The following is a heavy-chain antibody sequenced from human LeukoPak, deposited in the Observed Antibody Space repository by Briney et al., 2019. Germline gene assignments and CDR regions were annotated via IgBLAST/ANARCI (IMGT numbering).Heavy chain of an antibody. CDR1: GGTFSSYA. Sequence: ASVKVSCKASGGTFSSYAISWVRQAPGQGLEWIGGIIPIFGTANYAQKFQGRVTITTDESTSTAYMELSSLRSEDTAVYYCASHPRAYNWNYGAFDYWGQGTLVTVSS. CDR2: IIPIFGTA. V-gene: IGHV1-69*05. D-gene: IGHD1-7*01. CDR3: ASHPRAYNWNYGAFDY. J-gene: IGHJ4*02.